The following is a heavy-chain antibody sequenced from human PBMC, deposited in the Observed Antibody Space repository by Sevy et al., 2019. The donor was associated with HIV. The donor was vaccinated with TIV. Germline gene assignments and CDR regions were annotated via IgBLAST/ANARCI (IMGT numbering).Heavy chain of an antibody. D-gene: IGHD1-26*01. CDR2: ISSSNNYI. Sequence: GGSLRLSCAASGFTFSSYSMNWVRQAPGKGLEWVSSISSSNNYIYYADSLKGRFTISRDNVKDSLYLQMNSLRVEDTAVYFCARDGKAWDLLNYWGQGTLVTVSS. CDR1: GFTFSSYS. V-gene: IGHV3-21*01. CDR3: ARDGKAWDLLNY. J-gene: IGHJ4*02.